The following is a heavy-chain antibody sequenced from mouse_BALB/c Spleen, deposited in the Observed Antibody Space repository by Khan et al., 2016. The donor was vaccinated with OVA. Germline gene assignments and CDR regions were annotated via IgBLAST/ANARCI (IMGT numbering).Heavy chain of an antibody. J-gene: IGHJ3*01. V-gene: IGHV5-9-1*01. CDR3: ANGNYGLFAY. D-gene: IGHD1-1*02. CDR1: GFTFSSFA. Sequence: EVELVESGGGLVKPGGSLKLSCAASGFTFSSFAMSWVRQTPEKRLEWVATISSAGTYTYYPDSVKGRFTISRDNAKNTLSLQMNSLRSEDTAMYYCANGNYGLFAYWGQGTRVTVSA. CDR2: ISSAGTYT.